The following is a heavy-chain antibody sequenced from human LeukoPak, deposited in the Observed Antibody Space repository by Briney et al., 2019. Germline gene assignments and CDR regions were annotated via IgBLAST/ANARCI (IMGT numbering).Heavy chain of an antibody. V-gene: IGHV1-69*04. CDR3: STQDYSDSGGSGSYLDY. CDR1: GGTFSSYA. Sequence: ASVKVSCKASGGTFSSYAISWVRQAPGQGLEWRGRIIPMLNIANFAQKFQGRVMFTADKSTSTAYMELSSLRSEDTALYYCSTQDYSDSGGSGSYLDYWGQGTLVTVSS. CDR2: IIPMLNIA. D-gene: IGHD3-22*01. J-gene: IGHJ4*02.